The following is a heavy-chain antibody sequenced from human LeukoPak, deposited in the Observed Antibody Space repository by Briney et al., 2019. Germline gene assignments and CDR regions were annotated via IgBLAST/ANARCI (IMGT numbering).Heavy chain of an antibody. D-gene: IGHD3-22*01. CDR1: GGIFSGYY. J-gene: IGHJ4*02. V-gene: IGHV4-34*01. Sequence: SETLSLTCAVYGGIFSGYYWSWIRQPPGKGLEWIGQISHSGSTNYNPSLKSRVTISVDTSKNQFSLKLSSVTAADTAVYYCARGPYDSSGYYEIEGTNFDYWGQGTLVTISS. CDR3: ARGPYDSSGYYEIEGTNFDY. CDR2: ISHSGST.